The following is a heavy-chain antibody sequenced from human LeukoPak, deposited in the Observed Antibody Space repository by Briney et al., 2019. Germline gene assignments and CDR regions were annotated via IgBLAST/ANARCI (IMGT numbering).Heavy chain of an antibody. CDR1: GFTFSNYA. Sequence: GGSLRLSCAASGFTFSNYAMSWVRQAPGKGLEWVSAISGSGDNTYYADSVKGRFTVSRDNSKNTLYVQMKSLRAEDTAVYYCAKGAYDILTGYYNVDLAEYFQHWGQGTLVTVSS. V-gene: IGHV3-23*01. D-gene: IGHD3-9*01. CDR2: ISGSGDNT. CDR3: AKGAYDILTGYYNVDLAEYFQH. J-gene: IGHJ1*01.